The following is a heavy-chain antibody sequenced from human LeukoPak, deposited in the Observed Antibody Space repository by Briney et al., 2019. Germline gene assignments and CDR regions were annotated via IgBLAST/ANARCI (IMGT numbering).Heavy chain of an antibody. D-gene: IGHD3-22*01. CDR1: GGSISSSNW. V-gene: IGHV4-39*01. Sequence: SETLSLTCAVSGGSISSSNWWSWVRQPPGKGLEWIGSIYYSGSTYYNPSLKSRVTISVDTSKNQFSLKLSSVTAADTAVYYCARHYYDSSGYYPTWEKRGPYYFDYWGQGTLVTVSS. J-gene: IGHJ4*02. CDR2: IYYSGST. CDR3: ARHYYDSSGYYPTWEKRGPYYFDY.